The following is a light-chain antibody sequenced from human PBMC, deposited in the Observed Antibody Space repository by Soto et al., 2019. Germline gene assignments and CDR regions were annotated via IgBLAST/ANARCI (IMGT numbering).Light chain of an antibody. CDR3: QQYLAIPRT. Sequence: DTQMTQSPSSLSASVGDRVTITCRASHDISSYLAWYQHKPGKVPKVLMYAASTLHSGVPSRFSGSGAGTDFTLTISSLQAEDVAVYYCQQYLAIPRTFGQGTKVDI. CDR2: AAS. J-gene: IGKJ1*01. CDR1: HDISSY. V-gene: IGKV1-27*01.